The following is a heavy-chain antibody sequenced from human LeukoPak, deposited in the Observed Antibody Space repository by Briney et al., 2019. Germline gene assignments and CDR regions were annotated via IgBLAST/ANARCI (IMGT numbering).Heavy chain of an antibody. CDR1: GGSISSSSYY. J-gene: IGHJ4*02. D-gene: IGHD3-22*01. CDR3: ARQGRDGTMIVELNFDY. Sequence: SETLSLTCTVSGGSISSSSYYWGWIRQPPGKGLEWIGSIYYSGSTYYNPSLKSRVTISVDTSKNQSSLKLSSVTAADTAVYYCARQGRDGTMIVELNFDYWGQGTLVTVSS. V-gene: IGHV4-39*01. CDR2: IYYSGST.